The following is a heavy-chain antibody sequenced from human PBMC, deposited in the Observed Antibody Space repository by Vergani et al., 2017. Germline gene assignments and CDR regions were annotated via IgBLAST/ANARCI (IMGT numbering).Heavy chain of an antibody. V-gene: IGHV3-20*04. Sequence: EVQLVESGGGVVRPGGSLRLSCVGSGFAFGDFGMSWVRQVPGKGLVWVAGINWNGGTTIYGDPVTGRFTISRDNAKNSLYLQMNSLRDGDTALFYCVGREGHNQAPFDSWGQGTLVIVSS. CDR2: INWNGGTT. CDR3: VGREGHNQAPFDS. CDR1: GFAFGDFG. D-gene: IGHD5-24*01. J-gene: IGHJ4*02.